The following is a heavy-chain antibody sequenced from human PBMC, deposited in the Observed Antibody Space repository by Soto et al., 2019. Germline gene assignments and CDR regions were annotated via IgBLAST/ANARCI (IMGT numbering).Heavy chain of an antibody. D-gene: IGHD6-13*01. CDR3: ARDRLAAAGTFDWFDP. CDR1: GFTFSSYG. J-gene: IGHJ5*02. CDR2: IWYDGSNK. Sequence: SLRLSCAASGFTFSSYGMHWVRQAPGKGLEWVAVIWYDGSNKYYADSVKGRFTISRDNAKNTLYLQMNSLRAEDTAVYYCARDRLAAAGTFDWFDPWGQGTLVTVSS. V-gene: IGHV3-33*01.